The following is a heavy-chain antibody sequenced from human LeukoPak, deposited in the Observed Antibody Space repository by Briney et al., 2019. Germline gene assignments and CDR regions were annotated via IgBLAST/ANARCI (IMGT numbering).Heavy chain of an antibody. CDR3: ARDIFRSRPQDY. CDR1: GYTFTGYY. J-gene: IGHJ4*02. V-gene: IGHV1-18*04. Sequence: ASVKVSCKASGYTFTGYYMHWVRQAPGQGLEWMGWINAYDGNTDYAQKFQGRVTMTTDTSSSTAYMDLRSLRYNDTAVYYCARDIFRSRPQDYWGQGTLVTVSS. CDR2: INAYDGNT.